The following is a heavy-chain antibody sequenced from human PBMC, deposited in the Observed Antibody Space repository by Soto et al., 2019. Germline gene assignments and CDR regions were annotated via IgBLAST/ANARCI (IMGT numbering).Heavy chain of an antibody. V-gene: IGHV3-30*18. D-gene: IGHD3-10*01. Sequence: GGSLRLSCAASGFTFSSYGMHWVRQAPGKGLEWVAVISYDGSNKYYADSVKGRFTISRDNSKNTLYLQMNSLRAEDTAVYYCAKESYYGSGSYWYYYYYMDVWGKGTTVTVSS. CDR3: AKESYYGSGSYWYYYYYMDV. CDR1: GFTFSSYG. J-gene: IGHJ6*03. CDR2: ISYDGSNK.